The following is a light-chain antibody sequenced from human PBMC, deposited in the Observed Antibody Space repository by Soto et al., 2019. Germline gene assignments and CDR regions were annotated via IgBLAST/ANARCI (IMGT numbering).Light chain of an antibody. J-gene: IGKJ5*01. CDR2: DAS. V-gene: IGKV3-11*01. CDR1: QIVSTY. Sequence: EIVVTQSPATLSLSPGERATLSCRTSQIVSTYLAWYQQRPGQAPRLLFSDASNRAPDTPARFSGSGSVTDFTLTISSREPGDFAVYYCQQRGNWPIAFGQGTRLEIK. CDR3: QQRGNWPIA.